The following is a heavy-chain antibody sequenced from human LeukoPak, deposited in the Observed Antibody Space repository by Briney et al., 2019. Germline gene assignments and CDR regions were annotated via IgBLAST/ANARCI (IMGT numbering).Heavy chain of an antibody. D-gene: IGHD1-1*01. CDR3: ARVRGWKYFDY. V-gene: IGHV3-66*01. J-gene: IGHJ4*02. Sequence: GSLRLSCAASGFTFSSYAMSWVRQAPGKGLEWVSVAYSGGSTYYADSVKGRFTISRDDPKNTLYLQMNSLRAEDTAVYYCARVRGWKYFDYWGQGTLVTVSS. CDR1: GFTFSSYA. CDR2: AYSGGST.